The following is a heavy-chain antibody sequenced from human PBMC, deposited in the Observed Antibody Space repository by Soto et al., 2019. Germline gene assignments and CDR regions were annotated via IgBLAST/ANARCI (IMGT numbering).Heavy chain of an antibody. V-gene: IGHV3-33*01. J-gene: IGHJ6*03. CDR2: LWYDGSKR. Sequence: QVQRVESGGGVVQAASSLSLSCAASGFTFSSYGTHWDRRAPGKGLEWGAGLWYDGSKRYYADSVKGRFTISRDHSRNAMYREMSSLSGEDRTVYYCARDKYDFWSGAYLMLVYYYYMDVWGKGTTVTVSS. D-gene: IGHD3-3*01. CDR3: ARDKYDFWSGAYLMLVYYYYMDV. CDR1: GFTFSSYG.